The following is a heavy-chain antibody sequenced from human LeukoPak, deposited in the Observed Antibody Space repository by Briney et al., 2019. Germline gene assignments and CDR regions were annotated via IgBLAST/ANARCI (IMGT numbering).Heavy chain of an antibody. Sequence: ASVKVSCKASGYSFTCYYIHWVRQAPGQGLEWMGWINPYGGVTKSAQNFQGRVTMTRDKSINTVYMELSGLTSDDTALYYCARGPNHYYYMDFWGTGTTVSVSS. J-gene: IGHJ6*03. D-gene: IGHD2-8*01. CDR1: GYSFTCYY. CDR2: INPYGGVT. V-gene: IGHV1-2*02. CDR3: ARGPNHYYYMDF.